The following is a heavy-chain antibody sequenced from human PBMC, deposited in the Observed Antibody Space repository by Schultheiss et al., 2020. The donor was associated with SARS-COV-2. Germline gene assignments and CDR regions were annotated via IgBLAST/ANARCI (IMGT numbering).Heavy chain of an antibody. J-gene: IGHJ5*02. V-gene: IGHV1-69*06. CDR2: IIPIFGTA. D-gene: IGHD4-17*01. Sequence: SVKVSCKASGGTFSNFAISWVRQAPGQGLEWMGGIIPIFGTANYAQKFQGRVTITADKSTSTAYMELSSLRSEDTAVYYCARDSDYGDYDNWFDPWGQGTLVTVSS. CDR3: ARDSDYGDYDNWFDP. CDR1: GGTFSNFA.